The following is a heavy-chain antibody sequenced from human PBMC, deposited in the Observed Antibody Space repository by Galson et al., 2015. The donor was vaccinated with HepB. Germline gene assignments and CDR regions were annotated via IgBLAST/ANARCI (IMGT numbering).Heavy chain of an antibody. CDR1: GFIFSSYS. J-gene: IGHJ4*02. V-gene: IGHV3-23*01. CDR3: AKGTSRDFLAESDY. Sequence: SLRLSCAASGFIFSSYSMNWVRQAPGKGLEWVSGIRGSDDNTYYADSVKGRFTISRDISKNTLFLQMNSLRADDTAVYYCAKGTSRDFLAESDYWGQGTQVTVSS. CDR2: IRGSDDNT. D-gene: IGHD2/OR15-2a*01.